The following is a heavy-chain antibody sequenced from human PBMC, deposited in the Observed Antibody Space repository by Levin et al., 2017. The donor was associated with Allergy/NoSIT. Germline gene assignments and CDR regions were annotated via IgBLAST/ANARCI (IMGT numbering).Heavy chain of an antibody. Sequence: PSETLSLTCAVSGGSISSGGYSWSWIRQPPGKGLEWIGYIYHSGSTYYNPSLKSRVTISVDRSKNQFSLKLSSVTAADTAVYYCARGAHYDFWSGYQYLAPYYFDYWGQGTLVTVSS. CDR2: IYHSGST. CDR3: ARGAHYDFWSGYQYLAPYYFDY. CDR1: GGSISSGGYS. D-gene: IGHD3-3*01. V-gene: IGHV4-30-2*01. J-gene: IGHJ4*02.